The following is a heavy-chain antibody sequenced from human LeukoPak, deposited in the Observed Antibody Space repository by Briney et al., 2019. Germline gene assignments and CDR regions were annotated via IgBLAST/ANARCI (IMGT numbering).Heavy chain of an antibody. V-gene: IGHV4-4*07. CDR2: ISASGSS. J-gene: IGHJ5*02. CDR3: ATEGDGPRWLDP. Sequence: SETLSLTCSVSGGSVSSYYWSWIRQPAGKGLEWNGRISASGSSNYNPSLRSLVIMSVDTPKNQFSLNLSSVTAADTAVYYCATEGDGPRWLDPWGQGTLVTVSS. CDR1: GGSVSSYY.